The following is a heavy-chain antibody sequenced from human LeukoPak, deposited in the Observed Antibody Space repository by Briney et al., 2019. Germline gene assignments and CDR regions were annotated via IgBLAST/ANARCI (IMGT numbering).Heavy chain of an antibody. CDR1: GGSISGYY. CDR2: IYYSGST. J-gene: IGHJ4*02. CDR3: ARDLISIAAAGRIDY. V-gene: IGHV4-59*12. D-gene: IGHD6-13*01. Sequence: SETLSLTCTVSGGSISGYYWSWLRQPPGKGLEWIGNIYYSGSTYYNPSLKSRVTISVDTSKNQFSLKLSSVTAADTAVYYCARDLISIAAAGRIDYWGQGTLVTVSS.